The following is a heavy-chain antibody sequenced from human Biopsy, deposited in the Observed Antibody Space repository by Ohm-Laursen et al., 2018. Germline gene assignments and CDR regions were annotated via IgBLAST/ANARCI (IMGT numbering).Heavy chain of an antibody. J-gene: IGHJ6*02. V-gene: IGHV4-34*01. Sequence: SDTLSLTCAVNGESSSGYFWNWIRQPPGKGLEWIGEINQSGSTKYNPSLKRRSTYSADPSNSQFFLRLTPVTAADTAIYYCARGSGYFKLDVWGQGTTVTVSS. CDR2: INQSGST. D-gene: IGHD5-12*01. CDR1: GESSSGYF. CDR3: ARGSGYFKLDV.